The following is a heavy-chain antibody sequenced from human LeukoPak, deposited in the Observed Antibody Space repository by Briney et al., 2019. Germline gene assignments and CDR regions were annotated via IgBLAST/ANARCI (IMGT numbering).Heavy chain of an antibody. D-gene: IGHD1-1*01. V-gene: IGHV1-2*02. Sequence: GASVKDSRKASGYTFTGYHIHWVRQAPGRGLEWMGWINPNSGDTNYAQKLQGRVTMTRDTSISTAYMELSRLRSDDTAVYYCARANWNGLYYFDYWGQGTLVTVSS. CDR2: INPNSGDT. CDR3: ARANWNGLYYFDY. J-gene: IGHJ4*02. CDR1: GYTFTGYH.